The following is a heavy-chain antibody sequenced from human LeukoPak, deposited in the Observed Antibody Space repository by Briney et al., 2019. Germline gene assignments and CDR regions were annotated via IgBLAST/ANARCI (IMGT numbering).Heavy chain of an antibody. Sequence: GGSLRLSCAASGFTFSTYAMSWVRQAPGKGLEWVSNISGSGGSTYYSDSVKGRFTISRDNSKNTLYLQMNSLRVEDTAVYYCASYLYWWSDLGYWGQGTLVTVSS. V-gene: IGHV3-23*01. CDR2: ISGSGGST. CDR3: ASYLYWWSDLGY. CDR1: GFTFSTYA. D-gene: IGHD2-8*02. J-gene: IGHJ4*02.